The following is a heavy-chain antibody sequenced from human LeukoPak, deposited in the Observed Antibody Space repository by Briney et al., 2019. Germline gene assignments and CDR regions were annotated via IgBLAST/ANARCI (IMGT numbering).Heavy chain of an antibody. V-gene: IGHV3-64*01. D-gene: IGHD6-19*01. J-gene: IGHJ5*02. CDR3: ARGRYSSGWYSRLGNWFDP. CDR1: GFTFSSYA. Sequence: GGSLRLSCAASGFTFSSYAMHWVRQAPGKGLEYVSAISSNGGSTYYANSVKGRFTISRNNSKNTLYLQMGSLRAEDMAVYYCARGRYSSGWYSRLGNWFDPWGQGTLVTVSS. CDR2: ISSNGGST.